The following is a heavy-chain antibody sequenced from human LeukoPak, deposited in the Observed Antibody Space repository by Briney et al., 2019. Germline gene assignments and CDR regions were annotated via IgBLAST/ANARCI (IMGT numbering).Heavy chain of an antibody. CDR2: ISSSSSTI. CDR1: GFTFSSYS. CDR3: ARDAPAGALDY. V-gene: IGHV3-48*01. D-gene: IGHD1-26*01. Sequence: GGSLRLSCAASGFTFSSYSMNWVRQAPGKGPEWVSYISSSSSTIYYADSVKGRFTISRDNAKNSLYLQMNSLRAEDTAVYYCARDAPAGALDYWGQGTLVTVSS. J-gene: IGHJ4*02.